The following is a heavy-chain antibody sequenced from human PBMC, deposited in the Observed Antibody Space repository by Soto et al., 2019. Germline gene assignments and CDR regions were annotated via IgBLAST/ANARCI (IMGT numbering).Heavy chain of an antibody. CDR3: ARTNIVGAAPADY. V-gene: IGHV4-34*01. Sequence: SETLSLTCAVYGGSFSGYYWSWIRQPPGKGLEWIGEINHSGSTNYNPSLKSRVTISVDTSKNQFSLKLSSVTAADTAVYYCARTNIVGAAPADYWGQGTLVTVSS. CDR1: GGSFSGYY. J-gene: IGHJ4*02. D-gene: IGHD1-26*01. CDR2: INHSGST.